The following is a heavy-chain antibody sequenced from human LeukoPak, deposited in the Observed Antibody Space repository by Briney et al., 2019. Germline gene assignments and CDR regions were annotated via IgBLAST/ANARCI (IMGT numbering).Heavy chain of an antibody. CDR1: GFTFSSYG. J-gene: IGHJ6*02. Sequence: PGGSLRLSCAASGFTFSSYGMHWVRQAPGRGLEWVAVISYDGSDKYYADSVKGRFTMSRENAKNTLFLQMNSLRVEDTAIYYCAKGRAPYSGSYHGMDVWGQGTTVTASS. CDR3: AKGRAPYSGSYHGMDV. CDR2: ISYDGSDK. V-gene: IGHV3-30*18. D-gene: IGHD1-26*01.